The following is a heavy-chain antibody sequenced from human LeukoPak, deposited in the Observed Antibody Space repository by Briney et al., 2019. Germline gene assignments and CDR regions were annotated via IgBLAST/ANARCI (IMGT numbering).Heavy chain of an antibody. D-gene: IGHD3-22*01. V-gene: IGHV4-4*07. CDR1: GGSISSYY. CDR3: ARVYYDSSGYYYYFDY. J-gene: IGHJ4*02. CDR2: IYTSGST. Sequence: SETLSLTCTVSGGSISSYYWSWIRQPAGKGLEWIGRIYTSGSTNYNPSLKSRVTMSVDTSKNQFSLKLSSVTAADTAVYYCARVYYDSSGYYYYFDYWGQGTLVTVSS.